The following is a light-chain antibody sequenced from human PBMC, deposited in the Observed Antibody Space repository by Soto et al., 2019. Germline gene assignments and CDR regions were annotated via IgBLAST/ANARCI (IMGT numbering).Light chain of an antibody. CDR3: QQYETFSGT. CDR2: DAS. V-gene: IGKV1-5*01. J-gene: IGKJ1*01. CDR1: QSVSGW. Sequence: IKMTQSPSTLSSSVGYTVTVTCRASQSVSGWLAWYQQKPGEAPKLLIYDASALPRGVPSRFSGSGSGTKFTLTIASLQPDDFATYYCQQYETFSGTFGPGTKVDIK.